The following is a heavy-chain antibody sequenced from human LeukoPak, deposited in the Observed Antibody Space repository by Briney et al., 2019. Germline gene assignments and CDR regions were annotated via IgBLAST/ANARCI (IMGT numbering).Heavy chain of an antibody. CDR1: GYTFTSYY. Sequence: ASVNVSCKASGYTFTSYYMHWVRQAPRQGLEWMGIINPSGGSTSYAQKFQGRVTMTRDTSTSTVYMELSSLRSEDTAVYYCASGDYYDSSGYYGNEYFQHWGQGTLVTVSS. J-gene: IGHJ1*01. CDR2: INPSGGST. CDR3: ASGDYYDSSGYYGNEYFQH. V-gene: IGHV1-46*01. D-gene: IGHD3-22*01.